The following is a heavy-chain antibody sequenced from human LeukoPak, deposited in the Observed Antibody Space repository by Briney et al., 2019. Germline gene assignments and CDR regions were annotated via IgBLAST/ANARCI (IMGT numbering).Heavy chain of an antibody. CDR1: GFTFNTYS. CDR3: ARKNYDKMDV. V-gene: IGHV3-48*01. CDR2: ISVSGNSM. J-gene: IGHJ6*03. Sequence: PGGSLRLSCVGSGFTFNTYSMNWVRQAPGKGLECISYISVSGNSMQYADSVKGRFSISRDSAKNSLYLQMNNLRAGDTAVYYCARKNYDKMDVWGKGTTVTVSS.